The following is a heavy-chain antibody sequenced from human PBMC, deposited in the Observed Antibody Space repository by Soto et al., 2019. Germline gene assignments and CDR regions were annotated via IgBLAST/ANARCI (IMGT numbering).Heavy chain of an antibody. CDR3: ARLNWNYVILDY. J-gene: IGHJ4*02. V-gene: IGHV4-59*01. CDR1: GGSISSYY. CDR2: IYYSGST. Sequence: SETLSLTCTVSGGSISSYYWSWIRQPPGKGLEWIGYIYYSGSTNYNPSLKSRVTISVDTSKNQFSLKLSSVTAADTAVYYCARLNWNYVILDYWGQGTLVTVSS. D-gene: IGHD1-7*01.